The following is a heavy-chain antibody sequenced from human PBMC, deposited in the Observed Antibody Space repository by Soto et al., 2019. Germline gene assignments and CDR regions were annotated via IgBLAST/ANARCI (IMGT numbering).Heavy chain of an antibody. J-gene: IGHJ3*02. Sequence: ASVKVSCKASGYTFTSYAMHWVRQAPGQRLEWMGWINAGNGNTKYSQKFQGRVTITMDESTSTAYMELSSLRSEDTAVYYCARDQNYYILTGYYIPSPDAFDIWGQGTMVTVSS. V-gene: IGHV1-3*01. CDR2: INAGNGNT. CDR3: ARDQNYYILTGYYIPSPDAFDI. CDR1: GYTFTSYA. D-gene: IGHD3-9*01.